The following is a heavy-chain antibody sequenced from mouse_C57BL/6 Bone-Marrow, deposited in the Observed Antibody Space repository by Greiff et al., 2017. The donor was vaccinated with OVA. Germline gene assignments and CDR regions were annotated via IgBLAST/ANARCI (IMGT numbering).Heavy chain of an antibody. J-gene: IGHJ3*01. D-gene: IGHD3-3*01. CDR1: GISITTGNYR. Sequence: VQLKQSGPGLVKPSQTVFLTCTVTGISITTGNYRWSWIRPFPGNKLEWIVYIYYSGTITYNPSLTNRTTITRHTPKNQFCLEMNSLTAEDTATYYCARDEGRRGLAYWGQGTLVTVSA. V-gene: IGHV3-5*01. CDR3: ARDEGRRGLAY. CDR2: IYYSGTI.